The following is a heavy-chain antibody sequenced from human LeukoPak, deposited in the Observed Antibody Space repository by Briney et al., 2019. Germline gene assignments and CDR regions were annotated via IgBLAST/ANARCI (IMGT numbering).Heavy chain of an antibody. CDR3: ATNYYDSSGYFPDFDY. D-gene: IGHD3-22*01. J-gene: IGHJ4*02. CDR1: GFTFSSYA. V-gene: IGHV3-23*01. CDR2: ISGSGRDT. Sequence: GGSLRLSCAASGFTFSSYAMNWVRQAPVKGLGWVSGISGSGRDTYYVDSVKGRFTISRDNSNNTLYLQMNSLRADDTAVYYCATNYYDSSGYFPDFDYWGQGALVSVSS.